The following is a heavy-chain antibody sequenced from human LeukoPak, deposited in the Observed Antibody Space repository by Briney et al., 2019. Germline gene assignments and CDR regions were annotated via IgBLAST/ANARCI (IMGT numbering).Heavy chain of an antibody. CDR1: GYTFTSYY. Sequence: ASVKVSCKASGYTFTSYYMHWVRQAPGQGLEWMGIINPSGGSTSYAQRFQGRVTMTRDTSTSTVYMELSSLRSEDTAVYYCARENIVVGPTDYWGQGTLVTVSS. D-gene: IGHD2-2*01. CDR3: ARENIVVGPTDY. J-gene: IGHJ4*02. V-gene: IGHV1-46*01. CDR2: INPSGGST.